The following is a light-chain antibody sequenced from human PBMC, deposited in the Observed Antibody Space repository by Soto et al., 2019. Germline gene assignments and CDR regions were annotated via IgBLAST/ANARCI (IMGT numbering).Light chain of an antibody. Sequence: DIQMTQSPSSLSASVGDRVAITCRASQRISNYLNWYQQKPGKAPKLLIYAASTLQSGVPSRFSGSGSGTEFTLTISSLQPDDFATYYCQQYNSYSPRTFGQGTKVDIK. J-gene: IGKJ1*01. V-gene: IGKV1-5*01. CDR1: QRISNY. CDR2: AAS. CDR3: QQYNSYSPRT.